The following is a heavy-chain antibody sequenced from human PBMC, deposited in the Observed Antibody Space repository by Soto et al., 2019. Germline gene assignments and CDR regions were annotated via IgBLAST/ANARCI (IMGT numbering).Heavy chain of an antibody. CDR3: ARDGVAATTGISGY. CDR2: IIPMFGTT. V-gene: IGHV1-69*01. D-gene: IGHD6-25*01. CDR1: GGSFSAYA. Sequence: QVQLVQSGTEVKKPGSSVKVSCKASGGSFSAYAISWVRQAPGQGLEWMGAIIPMFGTTNNAQKFQGRVTITAEESTSTAYMEVSSLRSEDTAVYYCARDGVAATTGISGYWGQGTLVTVSS. J-gene: IGHJ4*02.